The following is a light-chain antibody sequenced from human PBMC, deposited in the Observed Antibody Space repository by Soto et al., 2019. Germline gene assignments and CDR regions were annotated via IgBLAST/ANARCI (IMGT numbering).Light chain of an antibody. V-gene: IGKV3-11*01. J-gene: IGKJ4*01. CDR2: DAS. CDR3: QHRRNWPLT. Sequence: EIVLTQSPGTLSLSPGETATLSCRASQSVNNQLAWYQQKPGQAPRLLIYDASTRAPGIPARISGSGSGADFTLTISSLEPEDFAVYYCQHRRNWPLTFRGGTKVEIK. CDR1: QSVNNQ.